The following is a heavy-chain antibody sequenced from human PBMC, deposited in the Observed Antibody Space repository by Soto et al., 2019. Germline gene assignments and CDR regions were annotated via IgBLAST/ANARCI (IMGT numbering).Heavy chain of an antibody. CDR1: GFTVSSNY. Sequence: QPRGSLLVSCASSGFTVSSNYMSWVRQAPGRGLEWVSVIYSEGTPYYADSVKGRFTISRENSNNTLYLHMNNLRAEDTAVYYCARSTYYDILTGSYYYYAMDVWGQGTTVTVSS. CDR3: ARSTYYDILTGSYYYYAMDV. V-gene: IGHV3-53*01. CDR2: IYSEGTP. D-gene: IGHD3-9*01. J-gene: IGHJ6*01.